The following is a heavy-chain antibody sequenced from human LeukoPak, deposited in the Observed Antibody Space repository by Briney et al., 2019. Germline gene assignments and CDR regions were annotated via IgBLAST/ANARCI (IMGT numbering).Heavy chain of an antibody. CDR1: GGSFSGYY. CDR2: INHSGST. D-gene: IGHD6-13*01. Sequence: SETLSLTCAVYGGSFSGYYWSWIRQPPGKGLEWIGEINHSGSTNYNPSLKSRVTISVDTSKNQFSLKLSPVTAADTAVYYCARAGYSTQGFDYWGQGTLVTVSS. CDR3: ARAGYSTQGFDY. J-gene: IGHJ4*02. V-gene: IGHV4-34*01.